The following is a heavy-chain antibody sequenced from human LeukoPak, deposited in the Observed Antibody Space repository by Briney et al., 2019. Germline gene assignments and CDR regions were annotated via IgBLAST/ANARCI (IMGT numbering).Heavy chain of an antibody. D-gene: IGHD2-2*01. CDR2: IYYSGST. CDR3: ARDVVVPAANMYYYYYGMDV. Sequence: PSETLSLTCTVSVGSISSVDYYWSWIRQPPGKGLEWIGYIYYSGSTYYNPSLKSRVTISVDTSKNQFSLKLSSVTAADTAVYYCARDVVVPAANMYYYYYGMDVWGQGTTVTVSS. V-gene: IGHV4-30-4*01. J-gene: IGHJ6*02. CDR1: VGSISSVDYY.